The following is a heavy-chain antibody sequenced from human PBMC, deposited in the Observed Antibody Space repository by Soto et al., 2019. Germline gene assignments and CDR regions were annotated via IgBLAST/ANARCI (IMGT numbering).Heavy chain of an antibody. D-gene: IGHD1-26*01. V-gene: IGHV1-2*04. CDR3: ARDQRYSGKAYRIGDYGMDV. J-gene: IGHJ6*02. Sequence: ASVKVSCKASGYTFTGYYMHWVRQAPGQGLEWMGWINPNSGGTNYAQKFQGWVTMTRDTSISTAYMELSRLRSDDTAVYYCARDQRYSGKAYRIGDYGMDVWGHGTTVTVSS. CDR1: GYTFTGYY. CDR2: INPNSGGT.